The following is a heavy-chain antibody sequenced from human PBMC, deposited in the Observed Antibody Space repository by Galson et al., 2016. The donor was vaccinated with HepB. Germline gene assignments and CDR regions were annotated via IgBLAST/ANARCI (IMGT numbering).Heavy chain of an antibody. D-gene: IGHD3-9*01. CDR3: ARRRILLPFDN. Sequence: TLYLTCTVSGGYISSGAYLWSWLRQPAGKGIEWIGRINTYGTAEYSSALESRVTMSIDTSQNHFSLKLTSVTAADTAIYFCARRRILLPFDNCGQGTLAAVSS. CDR1: GGYISSGAYL. V-gene: IGHV4-61*02. J-gene: IGHJ4*02. CDR2: INTYGTA.